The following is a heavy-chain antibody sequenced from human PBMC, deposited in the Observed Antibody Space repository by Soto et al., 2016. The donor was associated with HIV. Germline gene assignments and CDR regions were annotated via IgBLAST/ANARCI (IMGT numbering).Heavy chain of an antibody. CDR2: INSDGSST. V-gene: IGHV3-74*01. Sequence: EVQLVEPGGGLVQPGGSLRLSCAASGFTFSSYWMHWVRQAPGKGLVWVSHINSDGSSTNYADSVKGRFTISRDNAKNTLYLQMNSLRAEDTAVYYCARAHDSSGYYGMDVWGQGTTVTVSS. D-gene: IGHD3-22*01. CDR1: GFTFSSYW. J-gene: IGHJ6*02. CDR3: ARAHDSSGYYGMDV.